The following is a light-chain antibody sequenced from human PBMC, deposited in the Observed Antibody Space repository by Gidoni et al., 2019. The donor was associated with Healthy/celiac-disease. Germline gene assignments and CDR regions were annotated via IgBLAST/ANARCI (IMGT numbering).Light chain of an antibody. V-gene: IGLV2-14*01. CDR2: DVS. Sequence: QSALTQPASVSGSPGQSITISCTGTSSDVGGYNYVSWYQQPPGNAPKLMIYDVSNQPSGVSNRFSGSKSGNTASLTISGLQAEDEADYYCSSYTSSSTLVFGGGTKLTVL. CDR3: SSYTSSSTLV. CDR1: SSDVGGYNY. J-gene: IGLJ2*01.